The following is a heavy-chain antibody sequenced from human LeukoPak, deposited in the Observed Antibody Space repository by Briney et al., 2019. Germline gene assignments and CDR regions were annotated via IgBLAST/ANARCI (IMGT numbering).Heavy chain of an antibody. CDR3: ARLKARDAFDI. J-gene: IGHJ3*02. V-gene: IGHV4-59*08. Sequence: SETLSLTCTVSGGSIGSYSWNWIRQSPGPGLEWIGYVYYSGSTMYNPSPRRRVSISEDSSKNQFSLKLSSVTAADTAVYYCARLKARDAFDIWGQGTMVTVSS. CDR1: GGSIGSYS. CDR2: VYYSGST.